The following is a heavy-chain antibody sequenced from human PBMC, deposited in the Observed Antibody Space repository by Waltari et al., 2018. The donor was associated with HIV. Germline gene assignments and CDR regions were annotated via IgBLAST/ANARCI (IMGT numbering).Heavy chain of an antibody. D-gene: IGHD3-10*01. CDR3: ARSRDYGSGKDYDMDV. CDR1: GDNFTHRN. CDR2: ITPFNGNT. J-gene: IGHJ6*02. Sequence: QMQVKQSGADVKKTRPSVKVSSTASGDNFTHRNLHWVRQAPGQALEWMRWITPFNGNTNYAQKFQDRVTITRDRSMSTAYMGLSSLRFEDTAMYYCARSRDYGSGKDYDMDVWGQGTTVTVSS. V-gene: IGHV1-45*02.